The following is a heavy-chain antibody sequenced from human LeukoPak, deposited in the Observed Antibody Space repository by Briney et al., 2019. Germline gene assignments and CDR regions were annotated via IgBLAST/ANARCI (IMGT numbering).Heavy chain of an antibody. CDR2: IYYSGSA. J-gene: IGHJ4*02. Sequence: PSETLSLTCTVSGGSVSSGSYYWSWLRQPPGMGLEWIAYIYYSGSANYNPSLKSRVTISVDTSKNQFSLNLSSATDADTAVYYCAVGVGGDDWKYYFDYWGQGTLVTVSS. V-gene: IGHV4-61*01. D-gene: IGHD1-1*01. CDR1: GGSVSSGSYY. CDR3: AVGVGGDDWKYYFDY.